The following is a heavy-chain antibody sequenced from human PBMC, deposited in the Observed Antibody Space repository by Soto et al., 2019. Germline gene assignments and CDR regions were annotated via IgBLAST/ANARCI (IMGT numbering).Heavy chain of an antibody. J-gene: IGHJ4*02. V-gene: IGHV1-18*01. CDR3: ARDLPTETYCTNGVCYLFDY. CDR2: ISAYNGNT. Sequence: QVQLVQSGAEVKKPGASVKVSCKASGYTFTSYGISWVRQAPGQGLEWMGWISAYNGNTNYAQKLQGRVTMTTDTATSTAYMELRSLRSDDTAVYYCARDLPTETYCTNGVCYLFDYWGQGTLVTVSS. CDR1: GYTFTSYG. D-gene: IGHD2-8*01.